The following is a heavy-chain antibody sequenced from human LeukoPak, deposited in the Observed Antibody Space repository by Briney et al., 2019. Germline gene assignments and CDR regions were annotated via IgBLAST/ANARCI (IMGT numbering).Heavy chain of an antibody. Sequence: PSETLSLTCAVYGGSFSGYYWSWIRQPPGKGLEWIGEINHSGSTNYNPSLKSRVTISVDTSKNQFSLKLSSVTAADTAVYYGARFGRKYYYDSSGYPLSYWYFDLWGRGTLVTVSS. J-gene: IGHJ2*01. V-gene: IGHV4-34*01. CDR2: INHSGST. CDR1: GGSFSGYY. CDR3: ARFGRKYYYDSSGYPLSYWYFDL. D-gene: IGHD3-22*01.